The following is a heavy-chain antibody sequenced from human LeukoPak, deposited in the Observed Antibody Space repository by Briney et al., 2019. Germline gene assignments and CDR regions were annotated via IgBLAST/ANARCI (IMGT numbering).Heavy chain of an antibody. CDR2: ISNTAYNT. D-gene: IGHD1-26*01. Sequence: GGSLRLSCEASGFTFISYGMSWVRQAPGKGLEWVSTISNTAYNTYYADSVKGRFTISRDDSANTVSLQMNSLRAEDTALYYCAKHSGSYFIYYVDSWGQGTQVTVSS. J-gene: IGHJ4*02. CDR3: AKHSGSYFIYYVDS. V-gene: IGHV3-23*01. CDR1: GFTFISYG.